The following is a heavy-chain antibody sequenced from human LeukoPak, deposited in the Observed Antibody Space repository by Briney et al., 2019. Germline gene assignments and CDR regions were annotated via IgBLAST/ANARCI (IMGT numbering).Heavy chain of an antibody. D-gene: IGHD1-1*01. CDR3: MCWRTDNH. CDR2: INPGGNEI. CDR1: GLTFRSYW. Sequence: SGGSLRLSCTFSGLTFRSYWMNWVRQAPGKGLEWVANINPGGNEIRSVDSVKGRSIISRDNAKNSLDLQMSSLRVEDTAVYYCMCWRTDNHWGQGILVTVSS. J-gene: IGHJ4*02. V-gene: IGHV3-7*01.